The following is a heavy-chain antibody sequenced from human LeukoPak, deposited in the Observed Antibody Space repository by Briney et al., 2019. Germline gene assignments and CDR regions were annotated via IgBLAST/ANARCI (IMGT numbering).Heavy chain of an antibody. D-gene: IGHD3-22*01. V-gene: IGHV4-39*01. CDR2: IDYRGIT. J-gene: IGHJ4*02. CDR3: ARRKLVGGYYDSSGYSLLDY. CDR1: GGSISSSNYY. Sequence: PSETLSLTCTVSGGSISSSNYYWDWIRQPPGKGLEWIGSIDYRGITYYNPSLKSRVTISVDTSKNQLSLKLSSVTVADTSVYYCARRKLVGGYYDSSGYSLLDYWGQGTLLTVSS.